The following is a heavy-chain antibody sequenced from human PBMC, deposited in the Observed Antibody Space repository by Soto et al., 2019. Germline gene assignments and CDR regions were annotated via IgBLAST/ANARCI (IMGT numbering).Heavy chain of an antibody. CDR3: ARYDEDSDYYYYGLDV. Sequence: SQTLSLTCVGSGGTVSSNSVAWNWVRQSPSRGLEWLGRTYYRSRWYSDYAVSVRSRIDINADTSKKQVSLQLNSVTPEDTAVYYCARYDEDSDYYYYGLDVWGQGTMVTVSS. CDR1: GGTVSSNSVA. CDR2: TYYRSRWYS. D-gene: IGHD3-3*01. J-gene: IGHJ6*02. V-gene: IGHV6-1*01.